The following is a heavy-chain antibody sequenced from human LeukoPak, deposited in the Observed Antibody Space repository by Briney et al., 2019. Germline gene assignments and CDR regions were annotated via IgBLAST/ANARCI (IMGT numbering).Heavy chain of an antibody. CDR1: GYTFTSYG. D-gene: IGHD1-14*01. Sequence: GASVKVCCKASGYTFTSYGISWVRQAPGQGLEWMGWISAYNGNTNYAQKLQGRVTMTTDTSTSTAYMELRSLRSDDTAVYYCAASRNTGDFDYWGQGTLVTVSS. V-gene: IGHV1-18*01. CDR3: AASRNTGDFDY. CDR2: ISAYNGNT. J-gene: IGHJ4*02.